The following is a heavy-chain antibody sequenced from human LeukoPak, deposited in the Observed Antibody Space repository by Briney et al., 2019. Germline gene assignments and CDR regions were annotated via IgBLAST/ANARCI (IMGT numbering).Heavy chain of an antibody. CDR2: IYHSGST. Sequence: KPSETLSLTCTVSDYSISSGYYWGWIRQPPGKGLEWIGSIYHSGSTYYNPSLKSRVTISVDASKNQFSLKLTSVTAADTAVYYCARLRRITMVRGVIITAFDIWGQGTMVTVSS. D-gene: IGHD3-10*01. V-gene: IGHV4-38-2*02. CDR1: DYSISSGYY. J-gene: IGHJ3*02. CDR3: ARLRRITMVRGVIITAFDI.